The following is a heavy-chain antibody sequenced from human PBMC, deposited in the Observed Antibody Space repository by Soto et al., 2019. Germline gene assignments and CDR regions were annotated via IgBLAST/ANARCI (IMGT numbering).Heavy chain of an antibody. CDR3: AKDRGEYSSSYYYYYMDV. D-gene: IGHD6-6*01. CDR2: ISYDGSNK. V-gene: IGHV3-30*18. J-gene: IGHJ6*03. Sequence: GGSLRLSCAASGFTFSSYGMHWVRQAPGKGLEWVAVISYDGSNKYYADSVKGRFTISRDNSKNTLYLQMNSLRAEDTAVYYCAKDRGEYSSSYYYYYMDVWGKGTTVTVSS. CDR1: GFTFSSYG.